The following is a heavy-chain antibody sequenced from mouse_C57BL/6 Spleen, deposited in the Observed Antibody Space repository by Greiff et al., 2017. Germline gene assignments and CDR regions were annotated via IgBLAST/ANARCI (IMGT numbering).Heavy chain of an antibody. CDR1: GYAFSSYW. Sequence: QVQLQQSGAELVKPGASVKISCKASGYAFSSYWMNWVKPRPGKGLEWIGQIYPGDGDTNYNGKFKGKATLTADKSSSTAYMQLSSLTSEDSAVYFCTFYAMDYWGQGTSVTVSS. CDR3: TFYAMDY. J-gene: IGHJ4*01. V-gene: IGHV1-80*01. CDR2: IYPGDGDT.